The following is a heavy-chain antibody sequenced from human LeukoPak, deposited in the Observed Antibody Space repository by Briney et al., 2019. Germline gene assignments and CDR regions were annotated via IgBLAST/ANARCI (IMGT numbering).Heavy chain of an antibody. D-gene: IGHD3-3*01. CDR3: ARSYDFWSGGFDY. J-gene: IGHJ4*02. CDR1: GGSISSYY. V-gene: IGHV4-59*01. Sequence: SETLSLTCTVSGGSISSYYWSWIRQPPGKGLEWIGYIYYSGSTNYNPSLKSRVTISVDTPKNQFSLKLSSVTAADTAVYYCARSYDFWSGGFDYGGQGTLVTVS. CDR2: IYYSGST.